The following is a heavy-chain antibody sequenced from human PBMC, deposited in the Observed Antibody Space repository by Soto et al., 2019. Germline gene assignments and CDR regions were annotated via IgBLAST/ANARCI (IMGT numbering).Heavy chain of an antibody. V-gene: IGHV2-5*01. Sequence: QITLKESGPALVKPTQTLTLTCTFSGFSLSTSGVGVGWIRQPPGKAREWLALIYWNDDKKYSPSLKSRLGITMDTFRNQVVLTMTNVDPLDTATYYCARRRGYNWNNPAFDYWGQGALVTVSS. D-gene: IGHD1-20*01. J-gene: IGHJ4*02. CDR3: ARRRGYNWNNPAFDY. CDR2: IYWNDDK. CDR1: GFSLSTSGVG.